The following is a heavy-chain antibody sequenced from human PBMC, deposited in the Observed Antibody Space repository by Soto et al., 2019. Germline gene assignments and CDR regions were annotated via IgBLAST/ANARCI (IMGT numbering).Heavy chain of an antibody. CDR3: ARRQDYGGAHYFHGLDV. V-gene: IGHV3-30-3*01. CDR1: GFNSNNYA. D-gene: IGHD3-10*01. Sequence: QVQLVESGGGVVQPGRSLRLSCTASGFNSNNYAFHWVRQAPGKGLEWVAVISYDGYNKFYADSVRGRFTVSRDNSKSTLYVQMNSLIAEDTAVYYCARRQDYGGAHYFHGLDVWGQGTAVIVSS. CDR2: ISYDGYNK. J-gene: IGHJ6*02.